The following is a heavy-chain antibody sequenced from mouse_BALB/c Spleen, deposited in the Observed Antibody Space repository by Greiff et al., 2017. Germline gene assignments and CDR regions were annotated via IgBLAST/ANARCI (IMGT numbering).Heavy chain of an antibody. CDR3: ARQLGLRQDYYAMDY. CDR2: INPDSSTI. CDR1: GFDFSRYW. V-gene: IGHV4-1*02. J-gene: IGHJ4*01. Sequence: EVMLVESGGGLVQPGGSLKLSCAASGFDFSRYWMSWVRQAPGKGLEWIGEINPDSSTINYTPSLKDKFIISRDNAKNTLYLQMSKVRSEDTALYYCARQLGLRQDYYAMDYWGQGTSVTVSS. D-gene: IGHD3-1*01.